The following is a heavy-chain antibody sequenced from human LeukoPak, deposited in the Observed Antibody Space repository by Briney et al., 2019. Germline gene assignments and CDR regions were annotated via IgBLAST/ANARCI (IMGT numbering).Heavy chain of an antibody. CDR2: IYYRGST. J-gene: IGHJ4*02. CDR1: GGSISSYY. V-gene: IGHV4-59*01. D-gene: IGHD6-19*01. Sequence: PSETLSLTCTVSGGSISSYYWSWLRQPPGKGGEWIGYIYYRGSTNYNPSLKRRVNISVDTSKNKFSLKLSSVTAADTAVYYCARAGSIAVAGMDYWGQGTLVTVSS. CDR3: ARAGSIAVAGMDY.